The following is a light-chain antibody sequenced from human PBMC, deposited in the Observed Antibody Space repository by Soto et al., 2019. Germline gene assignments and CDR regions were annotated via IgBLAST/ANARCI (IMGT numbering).Light chain of an antibody. V-gene: IGKV1-27*01. CDR1: QGIGNY. Sequence: DIPMTQSPSSLSASVGDRVTISCRASQGIGNYLGWFQQKPGKVPKLLIHAASTLQSGVPSRFSGSGSGTDFTLTISSLQPEDVATYYCQKYNSVPYTFGGGTKVEIK. J-gene: IGKJ4*01. CDR3: QKYNSVPYT. CDR2: AAS.